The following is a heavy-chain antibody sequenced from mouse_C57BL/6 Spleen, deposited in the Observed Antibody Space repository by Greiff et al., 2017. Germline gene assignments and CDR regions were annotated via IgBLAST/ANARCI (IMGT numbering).Heavy chain of an antibody. CDR2: IYPGSGST. CDR1: GYTFTSYW. D-gene: IGHD2-5*01. CDR3: ARAGHYSKGGAMDY. V-gene: IGHV1-55*01. J-gene: IGHJ4*01. Sequence: QVQLQQPGAELVKPGASVKMSCKASGYTFTSYWITWVKQRPGQGLEWIGDIYPGSGSTNYNEKFKSKATLTVDTSSSTAYMQLSSLTSEDSAVXYCARAGHYSKGGAMDYWGQGTSVTVSS.